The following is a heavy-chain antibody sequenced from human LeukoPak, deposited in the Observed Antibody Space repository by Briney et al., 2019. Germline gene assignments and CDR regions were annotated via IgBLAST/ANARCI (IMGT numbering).Heavy chain of an antibody. CDR1: GGSISSYY. CDR3: ARGAYINPSTYYYGAGSFYFDC. CDR2: IYYSGSN. D-gene: IGHD3-10*01. J-gene: IGHJ4*02. Sequence: SETLSLTCTVSGGSISSYYWSWIRQPPGKGLEWIGYIYYSGSNNYNPSLKSRVTISVDTSKNQFSLKLSSVTAADTAVYYCARGAYINPSTYYYGAGSFYFDCWGQGTLVTVSS. V-gene: IGHV4-59*01.